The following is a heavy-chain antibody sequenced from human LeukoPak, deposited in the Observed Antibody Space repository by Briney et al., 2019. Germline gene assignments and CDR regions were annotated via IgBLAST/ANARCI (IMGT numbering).Heavy chain of an antibody. V-gene: IGHV1-2*02. CDR3: ARERAPRTAFYSLDAFDI. D-gene: IGHD4-11*01. CDR1: GYTFTGYY. CDR2: INPNSGGT. Sequence: ASVKVSCKASGYTFTGYYMHWVRQAPGQGLEWMGWINPNSGGTNYAQKFQGRVTMTRDTSISTAYMELSRLRSDDTAVYYCARERAPRTAFYSLDAFDIWGQGTMVTVSS. J-gene: IGHJ3*02.